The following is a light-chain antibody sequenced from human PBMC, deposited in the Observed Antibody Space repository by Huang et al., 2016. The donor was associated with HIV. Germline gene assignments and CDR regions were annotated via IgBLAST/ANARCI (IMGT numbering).Light chain of an antibody. CDR3: QQYNNWPPWT. V-gene: IGKV3-15*01. CDR2: GAS. Sequence: EIVMTQSPATLSVSPGKRATLSCRARERLSTNLAWYQQKPGQAPRLLIYGASTRATGVPDRFRGSGSGTEFTLTINSLQSEDFAVYYCQQYNNWPPWTFGQGTKVEVK. CDR1: ERLSTN. J-gene: IGKJ1*01.